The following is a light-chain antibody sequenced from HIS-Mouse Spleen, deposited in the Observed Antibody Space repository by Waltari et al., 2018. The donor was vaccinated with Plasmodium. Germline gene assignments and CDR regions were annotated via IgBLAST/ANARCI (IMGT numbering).Light chain of an antibody. V-gene: IGKV3-15*01. CDR3: QQYNNWPT. CDR2: AAS. CDR1: QSVSSY. J-gene: IGKJ5*01. Sequence: EIVMTQSPATMSLSQGESTPISCRASQSVSSYLSWYQQQPGQAPRLLIYAASTRATGIPGRVSGSGSGTEFTLIISSMQSEVFAFYYCQQYNNWPTFGQGTRLEIK.